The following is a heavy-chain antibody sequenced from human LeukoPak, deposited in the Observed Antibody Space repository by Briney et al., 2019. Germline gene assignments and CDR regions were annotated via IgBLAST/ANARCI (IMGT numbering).Heavy chain of an antibody. V-gene: IGHV4-59*08. J-gene: IGHJ4*02. CDR2: ISYSGST. D-gene: IGHD3-10*01. Sequence: PSETLSLTCTVSGDSISSYYWSWIRQPPGKGLEWIGYISYSGSTNYNPSLTSRVTMSVDSSMNQFSLKVSSVTAADTAVYYCARTVGVQPLDYWGQGIMVTVSS. CDR1: GDSISSYY. CDR3: ARTVGVQPLDY.